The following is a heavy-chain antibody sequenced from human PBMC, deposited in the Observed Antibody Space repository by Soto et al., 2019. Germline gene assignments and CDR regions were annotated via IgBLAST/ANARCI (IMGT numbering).Heavy chain of an antibody. D-gene: IGHD3-3*01. Sequence: QVQLQESGPGLVKPSETLSLTCTVSASSIDSYYWSWIRQPPGKGLEWIGYVYSSGSTKYNPSLKSRVTISVDSSKNQFSLNLKSVTAADTAIYYCARDSLFGFPEHGGQGTLVTVSS. CDR3: ARDSLFGFPEH. CDR1: ASSIDSYY. V-gene: IGHV4-59*01. CDR2: VYSSGST. J-gene: IGHJ4*02.